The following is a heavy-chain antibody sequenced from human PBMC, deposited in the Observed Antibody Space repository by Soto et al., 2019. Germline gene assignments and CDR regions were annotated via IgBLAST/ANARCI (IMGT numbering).Heavy chain of an antibody. CDR2: ISAYNGNT. CDR3: ARCGYSYGYFGDYYYYGMDV. V-gene: IGHV1-18*01. Sequence: QVQLVQSGAEVKKPGASVKVSCKASGYTFTSYGISWVRQAPGQGLEWMGWISAYNGNTNYAQKLQGRVTMTTDTSTSTAYMELRSLRSDDTAVYYCARCGYSYGYFGDYYYYGMDVWGQGTTVTVSS. D-gene: IGHD5-18*01. J-gene: IGHJ6*02. CDR1: GYTFTSYG.